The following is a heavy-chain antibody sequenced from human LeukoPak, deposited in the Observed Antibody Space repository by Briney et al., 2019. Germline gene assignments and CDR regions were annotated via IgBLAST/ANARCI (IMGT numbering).Heavy chain of an antibody. CDR1: GFTFEDIG. Sequence: GESLRLSCAASGFTFEDIGMTWVRQVPGKGLEWVSGINWNGVKTHYADSVKGRFTISRDNAKNTLYLEMNSLRVDDTALYHCARDSGIWFGTRDAFDIWGQGTMVTVST. D-gene: IGHD3-10*01. V-gene: IGHV3-20*01. CDR2: INWNGVKT. CDR3: ARDSGIWFGTRDAFDI. J-gene: IGHJ3*02.